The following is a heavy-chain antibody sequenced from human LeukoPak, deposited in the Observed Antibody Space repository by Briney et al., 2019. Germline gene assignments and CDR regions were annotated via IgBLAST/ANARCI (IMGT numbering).Heavy chain of an antibody. CDR2: MNPNSGNT. CDR3: ARRRAVAGTLSLGY. V-gene: IGHV1-8*01. D-gene: IGHD6-19*01. J-gene: IGHJ4*02. CDR1: GYTFTSYD. Sequence: ASVKVSCKASGYTFTSYDINWVRQATGQGLEWMGWMNPNSGNTGYAQKFQGGVTMTRNTSISTAYMELSSLRSEDTAVYYCARRRAVAGTLSLGYWGQGTLVTVSS.